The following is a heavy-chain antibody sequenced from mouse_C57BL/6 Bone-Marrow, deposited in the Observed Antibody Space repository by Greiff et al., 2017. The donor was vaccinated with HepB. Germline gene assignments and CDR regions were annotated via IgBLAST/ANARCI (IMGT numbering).Heavy chain of an antibody. CDR3: ARSGYYGSSYRYFDY. Sequence: QVQLKESGPELVKPGASVKISCKASGYAFSSSWMNWVKQRPGKGLEWIGRIYPGDGDTNYNGKFKGKATLTADKSSSTAYMQLSSLTSEDSAVYFCARSGYYGSSYRYFDYWGQGTTLTVSS. CDR1: GYAFSSSW. V-gene: IGHV1-82*01. J-gene: IGHJ2*01. CDR2: IYPGDGDT. D-gene: IGHD1-1*01.